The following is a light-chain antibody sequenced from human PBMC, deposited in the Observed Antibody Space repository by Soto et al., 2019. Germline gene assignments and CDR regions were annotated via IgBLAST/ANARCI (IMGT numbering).Light chain of an antibody. Sequence: DIVMTQSPLSLPVTPGEPASISCRSSHSLLHSDGYDYLDWYLQKPVQSPQLLIQLGSMRASGVPDRFSGSASGTEFTLKISRVEAEDVGIYYCMQVLQTPVTFGTGTKVDI. CDR2: LGS. V-gene: IGKV2-28*01. J-gene: IGKJ3*01. CDR1: HSLLHSDGYDY. CDR3: MQVLQTPVT.